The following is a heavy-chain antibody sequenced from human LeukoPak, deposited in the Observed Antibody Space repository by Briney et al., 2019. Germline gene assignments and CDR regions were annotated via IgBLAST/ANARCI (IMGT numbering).Heavy chain of an antibody. CDR3: ARVRYGNYFDY. Sequence: GGSLRLSCAASGFTFTDSWMSWVRQPPGKGLEWVVNIKPDGTEKYYVDSLKGRFTVSRDNAKNSLYLQMSSLRAEDTAAYYCARVRYGNYFDYWGQGTLVTVSS. CDR2: IKPDGTEK. D-gene: IGHD3-16*02. V-gene: IGHV3-7*04. J-gene: IGHJ4*02. CDR1: GFTFTDSW.